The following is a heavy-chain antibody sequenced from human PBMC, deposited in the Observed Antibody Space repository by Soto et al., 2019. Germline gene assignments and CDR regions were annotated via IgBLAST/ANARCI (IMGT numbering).Heavy chain of an antibody. CDR3: ARGDWFHP. J-gene: IGHJ5*02. Sequence: SETRSLTCVVSGGSISTNKWWMWVRQSPGTGLEWIGEVHHAGTTNYNPSLKSRVTLSXXXSXXXXSLXKTXXTAXDTAVYYCARGDWFHPWGPGTLVTVSS. CDR1: GGSISTNKW. V-gene: IGHV4-4*02. CDR2: VHHAGTT.